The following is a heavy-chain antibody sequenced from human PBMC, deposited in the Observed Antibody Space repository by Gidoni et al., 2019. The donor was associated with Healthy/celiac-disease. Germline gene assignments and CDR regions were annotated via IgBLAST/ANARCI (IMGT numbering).Heavy chain of an antibody. J-gene: IGHJ3*02. CDR2: ISSNGGST. V-gene: IGHV3-64D*06. CDR3: VKGYYYDSSGYYYLDAFDI. D-gene: IGHD3-22*01. CDR1: GFTFRSYA. Sequence: EVQLVESGGGLVQPGGSLRLSCSASGFTFRSYAMHWVRQAPGKGLEYVSAISSNGGSTYYADSVKGRFTISRDNSKNTLYLQMSSLRAEDTAVYYCVKGYYYDSSGYYYLDAFDIWGQGTMVTVSS.